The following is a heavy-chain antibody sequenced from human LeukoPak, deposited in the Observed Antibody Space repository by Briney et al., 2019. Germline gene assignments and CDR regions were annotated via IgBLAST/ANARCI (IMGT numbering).Heavy chain of an antibody. CDR3: ASGFDSSGYYSG. V-gene: IGHV4-59*08. CDR2: IYYIGST. J-gene: IGHJ4*02. D-gene: IGHD3-22*01. Sequence: PSGTLSLTCTVSGGSISSYYWSWIRQPPGKGLEWIGYIYYIGSTSYNPSLKSRVTMSVDTSKSQFSLKLSSVTAADTAVYYCASGFDSSGYYSGWGQGTLVTVSS. CDR1: GGSISSYY.